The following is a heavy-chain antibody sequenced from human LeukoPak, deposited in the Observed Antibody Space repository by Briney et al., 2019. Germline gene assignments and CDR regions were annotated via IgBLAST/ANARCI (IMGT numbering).Heavy chain of an antibody. CDR1: GGSISSGGYY. V-gene: IGHV4-61*08. D-gene: IGHD3-22*01. CDR3: AREGLDSHAFDI. Sequence: KTSETLSLTCTVSGGSISSGGYYWSWIRQPPGKGLEWIGYIYYSGSTNYNPSLKSRVTISVDTSKNQFSLKLSSVTAADTAVYYCAREGLDSHAFDIWGQGTMVTVSS. J-gene: IGHJ3*02. CDR2: IYYSGST.